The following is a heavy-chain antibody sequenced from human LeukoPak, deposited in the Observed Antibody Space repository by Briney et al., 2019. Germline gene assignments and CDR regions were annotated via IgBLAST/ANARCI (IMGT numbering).Heavy chain of an antibody. J-gene: IGHJ4*02. D-gene: IGHD3-22*01. CDR2: ISGSGGST. V-gene: IGHV3-23*01. Sequence: GGSLRLSCAASGFTFSSYEMNWVRQAPGKGLEWVSAISGSGGSTYYADSVKGRFTISRDNSKNTLYLQMNSLRAEDTAVYYCAKESITMIVVVIKSKSGAFDYWGQGTLVTVSS. CDR3: AKESITMIVVVIKSKSGAFDY. CDR1: GFTFSSYE.